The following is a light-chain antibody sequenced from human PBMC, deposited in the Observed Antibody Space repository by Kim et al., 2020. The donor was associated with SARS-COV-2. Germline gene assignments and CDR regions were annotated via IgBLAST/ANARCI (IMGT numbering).Light chain of an antibody. Sequence: SVTISCSATSGDLGGYGGYTYVSWYQQHPGKAPKLIIYEVTKRPSGVPNRFSGSKSGNTASLTVSGLQAEDEADYYCTTHANNDYIFGPGTKVTVL. CDR2: EVT. CDR1: SGDLGGYGGYTY. J-gene: IGLJ1*01. V-gene: IGLV2-8*01. CDR3: TTHANNDYI.